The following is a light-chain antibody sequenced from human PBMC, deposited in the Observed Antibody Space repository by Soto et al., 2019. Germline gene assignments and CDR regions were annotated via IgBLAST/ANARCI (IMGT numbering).Light chain of an antibody. CDR2: EGS. Sequence: QSALTQPASVSGSPGQSITISCTGSNSDVGSYDLVSWYQQFPGQAPTLIIYEGSKRPSGVSNRLSGSKSGNTASLTISGLQAEDEADYYCCSYAGSSIWVFGGGTKLTVL. CDR3: CSYAGSSIWV. CDR1: NSDVGSYDL. J-gene: IGLJ3*02. V-gene: IGLV2-23*01.